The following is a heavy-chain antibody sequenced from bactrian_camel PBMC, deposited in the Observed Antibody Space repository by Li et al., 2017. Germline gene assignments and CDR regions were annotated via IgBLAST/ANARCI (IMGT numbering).Heavy chain of an antibody. CDR2: IVNDAYNT. J-gene: IGHJ4*01. CDR3: TTGDIEVPPRYDY. Sequence: VQLVESGGGLVQPGGSLTLSCAASGFTFSTSFMSWVRQAPGKGLEWVANIVNDAYNTYYAGSVKGRFTISRDNAKNTVYLQMNSLKFEDTARYFCTTGDIEVPPRYDYWGQGTQVTVS. V-gene: IGHV3-2*01. D-gene: IGHD5*01. CDR1: GFTFSTSF.